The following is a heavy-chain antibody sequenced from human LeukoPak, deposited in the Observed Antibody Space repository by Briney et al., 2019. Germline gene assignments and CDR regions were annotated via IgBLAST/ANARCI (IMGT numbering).Heavy chain of an antibody. J-gene: IGHJ4*02. Sequence: GASVKVSCKTSGYTFTNYGISWVRQAPGQGPEWRGCISGYNGNTNYVQKFPGGVTMTTDTSPRTAYTELRSPRAEATAPYYCARDLSLGPHHYGELFDYWGQGTLVTVSP. CDR3: ARDLSLGPHHYGELFDY. CDR1: GYTFTNYG. V-gene: IGHV1-18*01. CDR2: ISGYNGNT. D-gene: IGHD4-17*01.